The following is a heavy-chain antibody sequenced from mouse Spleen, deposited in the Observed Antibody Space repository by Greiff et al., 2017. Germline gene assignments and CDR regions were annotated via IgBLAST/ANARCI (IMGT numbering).Heavy chain of an antibody. CDR3: ARDRTGTGGYFDY. CDR2: INYDGSST. Sequence: EVQLVESEGGLVQPGSSMKLSCTASGFTFSDYYMAWVRQVPEKGLEWVANINYDGSSTYYLDSLKSRFIISRDNAKNILYLQMSSLKSEDTATYYCARDRTGTGGYFDYWGQGTTLTVSS. D-gene: IGHD4-1*01. CDR1: GFTFSDYY. V-gene: IGHV5-16*01. J-gene: IGHJ2*01.